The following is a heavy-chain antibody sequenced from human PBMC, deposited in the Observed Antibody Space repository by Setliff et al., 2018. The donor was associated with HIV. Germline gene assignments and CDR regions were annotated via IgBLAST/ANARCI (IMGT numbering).Heavy chain of an antibody. D-gene: IGHD3-9*01. CDR2: ITGNSDYI. CDR3: ARDSRADILTGYYRGCFDP. Sequence: PGGSLRLSCAASGFTFSSYSMSWVRQAPGKGLEWVSSITGNSDYIYYGDSVKGRFTISRDNAKNSLYLQMNSLRAEDTAVYYCARDSRADILTGYYRGCFDPWGQGTLVTSPQ. V-gene: IGHV3-21*04. J-gene: IGHJ5*02. CDR1: GFTFSSYS.